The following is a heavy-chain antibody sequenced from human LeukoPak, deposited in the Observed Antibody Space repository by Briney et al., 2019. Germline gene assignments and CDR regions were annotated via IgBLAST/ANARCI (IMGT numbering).Heavy chain of an antibody. J-gene: IGHJ6*03. Sequence: GGSLRLSCAASGFTFSGYWMHWVRQAPGKGLVWVSRINSDGSSTSYADSVKGRFTISRDNAKNTLYLQMNSLRAEDTAVYYCARGSPTVTTGYYYYYMDVWGKGTTVTISS. CDR1: GFTFSGYW. V-gene: IGHV3-74*01. D-gene: IGHD4-17*01. CDR3: ARGSPTVTTGYYYYYMDV. CDR2: INSDGSST.